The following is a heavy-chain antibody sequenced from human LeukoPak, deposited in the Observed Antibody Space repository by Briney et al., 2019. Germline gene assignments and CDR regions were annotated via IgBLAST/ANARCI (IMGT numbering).Heavy chain of an antibody. CDR2: IYYSGSP. Sequence: SETLSLTCTVSGGSISSYYWSWIRQPPGKGLEWIGYIYYSGSPNYNPSLKSRVTISVDTSKNQFSLKLSSVTAADTAVYYCAAYCGGDCYRETFQHWGQGTLVTVSS. CDR3: AAYCGGDCYRETFQH. D-gene: IGHD2-21*02. J-gene: IGHJ1*01. V-gene: IGHV4-59*01. CDR1: GGSISSYY.